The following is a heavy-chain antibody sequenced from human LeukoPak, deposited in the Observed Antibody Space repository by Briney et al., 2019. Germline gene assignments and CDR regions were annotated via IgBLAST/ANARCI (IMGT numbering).Heavy chain of an antibody. CDR1: GGSFSGYY. J-gene: IGHJ4*02. CDR2: INHSGST. D-gene: IGHD3-22*01. CDR3: ARRPYDSSGYSRGFIYFDY. Sequence: SETLSLTCAVYGGSFSGYYWSWIRQPPGKGLEWIGEINHSGSTNYNPSHKSRVTISVDTSKNQFSLKLSSVTAADTAVYYCARRPYDSSGYSRGFIYFDYWGQGTLVTVSS. V-gene: IGHV4-34*01.